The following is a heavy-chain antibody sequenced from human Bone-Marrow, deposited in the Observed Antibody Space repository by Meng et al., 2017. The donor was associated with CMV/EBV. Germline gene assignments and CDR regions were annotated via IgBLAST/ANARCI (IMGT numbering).Heavy chain of an antibody. J-gene: IGHJ4*02. CDR1: GFSFSSYE. CDR2: MSGSGATI. Sequence: GESLKISCAASGFSFSSYEMNWVRQAPGKGLEWVSYMSGSGATIYYADSVTGRFTISRDNAKDSLFLQMNSLRPEDTAVYYCARAQRPFSGSYYGYFDFWGQGTLVTVSS. CDR3: ARAQRPFSGSYYGYFDF. D-gene: IGHD1-26*01. V-gene: IGHV3-48*03.